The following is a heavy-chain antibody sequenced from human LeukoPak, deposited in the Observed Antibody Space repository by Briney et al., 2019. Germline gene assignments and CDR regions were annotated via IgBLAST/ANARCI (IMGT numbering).Heavy chain of an antibody. CDR1: GFTFGTYW. CDR3: ARVGVVLWFGEYDY. D-gene: IGHD3-10*01. CDR2: INSDGGTT. Sequence: GGSLRLSCGASGFTFGTYWMHWVRQAPGKGLVWVSGINSDGGTTTYADSVKGRFTISRDNAKNSLYLQMNSLRAEDTAVYYCARVGVVLWFGEYDYWGQGTLVTVSS. V-gene: IGHV3-74*01. J-gene: IGHJ4*02.